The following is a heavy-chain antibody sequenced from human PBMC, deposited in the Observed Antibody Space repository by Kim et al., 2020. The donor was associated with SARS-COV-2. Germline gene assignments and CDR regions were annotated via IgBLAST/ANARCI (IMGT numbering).Heavy chain of an antibody. CDR2: YTSGPT. J-gene: IGHJ4*02. CDR3: ASALGH. Sequence: YTSGPTNYNPSLQSRVTRSVDMSKNQFSLKLSSVTAADTAVYYCASALGHWGQGTLVTVSS. V-gene: IGHV4-4*07. D-gene: IGHD3-16*02.